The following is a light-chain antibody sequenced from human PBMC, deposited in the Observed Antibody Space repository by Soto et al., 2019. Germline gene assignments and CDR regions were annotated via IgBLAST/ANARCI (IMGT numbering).Light chain of an antibody. Sequence: EIVMTQSPATLSVSPWEIATVSCRASQSVSSNLAWYQQKPGQAPRLLIYGASSRATGIPDRFSGSGSGTDFTLTISRLEPEDFAVYYCQQYGSSSWTFGQGTKVDIK. CDR1: QSVSSN. CDR3: QQYGSSSWT. J-gene: IGKJ1*01. V-gene: IGKV3-20*01. CDR2: GAS.